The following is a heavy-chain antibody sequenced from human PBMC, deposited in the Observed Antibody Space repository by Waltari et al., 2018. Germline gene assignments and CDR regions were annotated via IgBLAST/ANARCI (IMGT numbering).Heavy chain of an antibody. Sequence: QVQLQESGPGLVKPSETLSLTCTVSGYSISSGYYWGWIRQPPGKGLEWIGSIDHSGSTYYNPSLKSRVTISVDTSKNQFSLKLSSVTAADTAVYYCARRVSTGWQYNYFDYWGQGTPVTVSS. CDR3: ARRVSTGWQYNYFDY. J-gene: IGHJ4*02. CDR2: IDHSGST. CDR1: GYSISSGYY. D-gene: IGHD6-25*01. V-gene: IGHV4-38-2*02.